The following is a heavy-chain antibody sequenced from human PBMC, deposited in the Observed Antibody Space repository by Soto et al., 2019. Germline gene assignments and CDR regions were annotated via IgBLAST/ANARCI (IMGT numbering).Heavy chain of an antibody. J-gene: IGHJ6*02. CDR3: ANPSIAARPNYYYYGMDV. CDR1: GFTFSSYA. D-gene: IGHD6-6*01. V-gene: IGHV3-23*01. Sequence: PGGSLRLSCAASGFTFSSYAMSWVRQAPGKGLEWVSAISGSGGSTYYADSVKGRFTISRDNSKNTLYLQMNSLRAEDTAVYYCANPSIAARPNYYYYGMDVWGQGITVTVSS. CDR2: ISGSGGST.